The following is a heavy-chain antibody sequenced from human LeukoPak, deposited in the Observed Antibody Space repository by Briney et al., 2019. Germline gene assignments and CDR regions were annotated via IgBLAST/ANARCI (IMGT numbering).Heavy chain of an antibody. CDR2: INPNSGET. CDR1: RYTFTGYY. CDR3: ARDGLLRYSQGGFDS. D-gene: IGHD3-9*01. Sequence: ASVNVSCKASRYTFTGYYMHGVRQAPGQGLEGMGWINPNSGETNYAQKLQGRVTMTRDTAISTAYMELSSLRYDDTAVYYCARDGLLRYSQGGFDSGGQGSLVTVSS. J-gene: IGHJ4*02. V-gene: IGHV1-2*02.